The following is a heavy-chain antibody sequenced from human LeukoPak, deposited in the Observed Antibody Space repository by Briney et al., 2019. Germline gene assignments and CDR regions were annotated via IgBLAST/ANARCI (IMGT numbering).Heavy chain of an antibody. V-gene: IGHV3-74*01. CDR2: IKTDGSST. D-gene: IGHD2-2*01. CDR1: GFTFSSDW. CDR3: VRGRGVPEYYFDY. Sequence: GRSLRLSCADSGFTFSSDWMHWVRQAPGKGLVWVSRIKTDGSSTTYADFVQGRFTISRDNAKNTLYLQMNSLRADDTAVYYCVRGRGVPEYYFDYWGQGTLVTVSS. J-gene: IGHJ4*02.